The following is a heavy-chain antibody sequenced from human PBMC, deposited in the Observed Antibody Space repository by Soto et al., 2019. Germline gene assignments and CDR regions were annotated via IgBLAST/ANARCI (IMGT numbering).Heavy chain of an antibody. Sequence: GGSLRLSCAASGFTFSSYAMSWVRQAPGKGLEWVSAISGSGGSTYYADSVKGRLTISRDNSKNTLYLQMNRLRAEDTAVYYCAGGSGRYRAAFDYWGQGTLVIVSS. J-gene: IGHJ4*02. CDR2: ISGSGGST. CDR1: GFTFSSYA. CDR3: AGGSGRYRAAFDY. V-gene: IGHV3-23*01. D-gene: IGHD3-16*01.